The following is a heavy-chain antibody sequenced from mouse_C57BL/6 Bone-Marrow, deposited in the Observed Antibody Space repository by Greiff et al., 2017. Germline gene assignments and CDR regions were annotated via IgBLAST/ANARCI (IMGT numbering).Heavy chain of an antibody. J-gene: IGHJ2*01. V-gene: IGHV1-7*01. CDR2: INPSSGYT. CDR3: ARWYYSNLFDY. D-gene: IGHD2-5*01. Sequence: VQLQQSGAELAKPGASVKLSCKASGYTFTSYWMHWVKQRPGQGLEWIGYINPSSGYTKYNQKFKAKATLTAAKSSSTAYMQLSSLTYEDSAVYYCARWYYSNLFDYWGQGTTLTVSS. CDR1: GYTFTSYW.